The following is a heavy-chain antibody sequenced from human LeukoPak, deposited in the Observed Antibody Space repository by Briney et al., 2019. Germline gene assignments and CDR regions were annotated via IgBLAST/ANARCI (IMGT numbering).Heavy chain of an antibody. J-gene: IGHJ4*02. D-gene: IGHD3-10*01. CDR1: GYTFTSYG. CDR3: ARDDIGVFDY. CDR2: INPNSGGT. Sequence: ASVKVSCKASGYTFTSYGISWVRQAPGQGLEWMGWINPNSGGTNYAQKFQGRVTMTRDTSISTAYMELSRLRSDDTAVYYCARDDIGVFDYWGQGTLVTVSS. V-gene: IGHV1-2*02.